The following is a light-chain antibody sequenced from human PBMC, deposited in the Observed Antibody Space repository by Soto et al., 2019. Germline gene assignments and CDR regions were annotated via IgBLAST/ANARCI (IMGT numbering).Light chain of an antibody. V-gene: IGKV1-5*03. CDR3: QQANSFPPT. J-gene: IGKJ1*01. CDR2: KAS. CDR1: QSSSSW. Sequence: DFHMPQSPFTLSAFVGDRVTIPCLACQSSSSWLAWYQQKPGKAPQLLIDKASTLESGVPSRCSGSGSGTEFTLTISSLQPDDFATYCCQQANSFPPTFGQGTKVDI.